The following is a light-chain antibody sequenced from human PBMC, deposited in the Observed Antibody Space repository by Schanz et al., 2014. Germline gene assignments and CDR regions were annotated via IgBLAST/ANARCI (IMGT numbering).Light chain of an antibody. V-gene: IGKV4-1*01. CDR2: WAS. CDR1: QSVLWSSNNHNY. J-gene: IGKJ1*01. CDR3: QQYYSTPQTFGQGNKVDA. Sequence: DIVMTQSPDSLAVSLGERATINCKSSQSVLWSSNNHNYLAWYQQKPGQPPKLLIYWASTRESGVPDRFSGSGSGTDFTLTISSLQAEDVAVYYCQQYYSTPQTFGQGNKVDAFGQGTKAEIK.